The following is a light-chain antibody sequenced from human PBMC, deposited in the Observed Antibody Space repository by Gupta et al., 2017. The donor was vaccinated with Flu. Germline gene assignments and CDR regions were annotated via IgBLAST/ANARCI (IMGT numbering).Light chain of an antibody. CDR3: VLYMGGGIGV. J-gene: IGLJ3*02. CDR2: STK. CDR1: SGSVSRSHY. Sequence: TVTLTCGLSSGSVSRSHYPSWYQQTPGQAPRTLIYSTKTRSSGVPDRFSGSILGNKAALTITGAQANDESDYYCVLYMGGGIGVFGGGTKLTVL. V-gene: IGLV8-61*01.